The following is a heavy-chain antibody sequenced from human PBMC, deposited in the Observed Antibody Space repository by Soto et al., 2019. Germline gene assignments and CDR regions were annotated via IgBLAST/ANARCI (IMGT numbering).Heavy chain of an antibody. Sequence: SETLSLTCAVSGGSITSSSYYWGWIRQAPGRGLEWIGTIYYRGSTYYNPSLKSRVTISADTSKNQLSLNLRSVTAADTAVYYCASPAGADYTFDYWGQGILVTVPS. V-gene: IGHV4-39*01. CDR1: GGSITSSSYY. D-gene: IGHD4-4*01. J-gene: IGHJ4*02. CDR3: ASPAGADYTFDY. CDR2: IYYRGST.